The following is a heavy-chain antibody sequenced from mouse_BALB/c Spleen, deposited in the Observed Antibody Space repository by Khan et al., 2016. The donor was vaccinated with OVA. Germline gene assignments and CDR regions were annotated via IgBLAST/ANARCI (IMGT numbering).Heavy chain of an antibody. CDR3: ARDYYVNFDY. CDR2: ISSGSSTI. V-gene: IGHV5-17*02. CDR1: GFTFSNFG. Sequence: EVELVEPGGGLVQPGGSRKLSCAASGFTFSNFGMHWVRQAPEKGLEWVAFISSGSSTIYYADTVKGRFTISRDTPKHTLFLQMTSLRSEDTAMYYCARDYYVNFDYWGQGTTLTVSS. D-gene: IGHD1-1*01. J-gene: IGHJ2*01.